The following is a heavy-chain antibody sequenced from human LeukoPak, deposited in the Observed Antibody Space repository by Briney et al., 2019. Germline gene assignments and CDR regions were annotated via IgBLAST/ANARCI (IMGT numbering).Heavy chain of an antibody. CDR3: AKAGGSMWYSPQFDY. Sequence: PGGSLRLSYAASGITFSSYAMTWVRQAPGKGLEWVSLISGTGGTTYYADSVKGRFTISRDNSKNTLDLQLNSLRADDTAVYYCAKAGGSMWYSPQFDYWGPGTPVTVSS. D-gene: IGHD6-13*01. J-gene: IGHJ4*02. CDR1: GITFSSYA. CDR2: ISGTGGTT. V-gene: IGHV3-23*01.